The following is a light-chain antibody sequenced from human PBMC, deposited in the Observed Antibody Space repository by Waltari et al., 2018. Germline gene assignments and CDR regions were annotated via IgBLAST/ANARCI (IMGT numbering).Light chain of an antibody. V-gene: IGLV1-40*01. CDR2: GNS. J-gene: IGLJ2*01. CDR3: QSYDSSLSGSI. Sequence: QSGLTQPHSVSGAPGQRVTISCTGSSSNIGAGYDVHWYQLLPGTAPKLLIYGNSNRPSGVPDRFSGSKSGTSASLAITGLQAEDEADYYCQSYDSSLSGSIFGGGTKLTVL. CDR1: SSNIGAGYD.